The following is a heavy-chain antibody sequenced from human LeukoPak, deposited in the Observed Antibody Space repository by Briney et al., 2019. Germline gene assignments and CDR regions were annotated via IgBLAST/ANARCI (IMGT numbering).Heavy chain of an antibody. CDR2: INHGGST. J-gene: IGHJ5*02. Sequence: SETLSLTCAVYGGSFSGYYWSWIRQPPGKGLEWIGEINHGGSTNYNPSLKSRVTISVDTSKNQFSLKLSSVTAADTAVYYCARAPRTLSIAAAGYNWFDPWGQGTLVTVSS. CDR3: ARAPRTLSIAAAGYNWFDP. V-gene: IGHV4-34*01. D-gene: IGHD6-13*01. CDR1: GGSFSGYY.